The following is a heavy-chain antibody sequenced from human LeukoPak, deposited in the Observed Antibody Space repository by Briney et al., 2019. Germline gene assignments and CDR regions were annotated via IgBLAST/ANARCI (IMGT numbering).Heavy chain of an antibody. D-gene: IGHD5-18*01. V-gene: IGHV3-23*01. J-gene: IGHJ5*02. CDR2: ISGSGGST. Sequence: PGGSLRLSCAASGFIFSSYAMSWVRQAPGKGLEWVSAISGSGGSTYYADSVKGRFTISRDNSKNTLYLQMNSLRAEDTAVYYCAKSGQAMVTGEFDPWGQGTLVTVSS. CDR1: GFIFSSYA. CDR3: AKSGQAMVTGEFDP.